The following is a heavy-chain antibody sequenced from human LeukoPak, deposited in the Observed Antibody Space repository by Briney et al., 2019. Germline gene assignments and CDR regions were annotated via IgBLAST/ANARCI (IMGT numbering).Heavy chain of an antibody. V-gene: IGHV3-20*04. CDR2: INWNGANT. Sequence: PGGSLRLSCAASGFTFDDFGMSWVRHAPGKGLEWVSAINWNGANTAYADSVKGRFTISRDNAKNSLYLQMNSLRAEDTALYYCARVAGSWYVGTNFDYWGQGSVVSVSS. J-gene: IGHJ4*02. CDR3: ARVAGSWYVGTNFDY. CDR1: GFTFDDFG. D-gene: IGHD6-13*01.